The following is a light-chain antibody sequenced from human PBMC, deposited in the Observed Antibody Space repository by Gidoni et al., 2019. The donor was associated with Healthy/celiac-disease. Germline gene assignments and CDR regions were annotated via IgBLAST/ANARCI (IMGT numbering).Light chain of an antibody. CDR3: QQLNSYPLT. CDR2: AAS. V-gene: IGKV1-9*01. CDR1: QSISSY. J-gene: IGKJ4*02. Sequence: DIKLTQSPSFLSASEGDRVTITCRASQSISSYLAWYQQKPGKAPKLLIYAASTLQSGVPARFSGSGSGTEFTLTISSLQPEDFATYYCQQLNSYPLTFGGGTKVEIK.